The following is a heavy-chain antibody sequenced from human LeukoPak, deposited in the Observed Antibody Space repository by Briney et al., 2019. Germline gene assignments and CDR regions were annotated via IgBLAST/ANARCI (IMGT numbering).Heavy chain of an antibody. Sequence: GGSLRLSCAASGLTFSTYDMHWVRQATGEGLEWVSGIGQGGDTYYVGSVKGRFTISRENAKNSLYLQMNSLRSGDTAVYYCARGGYSGFDVWGQGTVVTVSS. CDR2: IGQGGDT. CDR1: GLTFSTYD. D-gene: IGHD5-12*01. V-gene: IGHV3-13*04. CDR3: ARGGYSGFDV. J-gene: IGHJ3*01.